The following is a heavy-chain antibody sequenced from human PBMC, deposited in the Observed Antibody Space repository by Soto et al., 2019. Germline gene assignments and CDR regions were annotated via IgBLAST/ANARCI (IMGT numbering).Heavy chain of an antibody. D-gene: IGHD2-8*01. Sequence: ASVKVSCKASGYTFTSYYMHWVRQAPGQGLEWMGIINPSGGSTNYAQKFQGRVTMTTDTSTETANMELSSLTSDDTAVYYCARGWGKYFGVNDYWGQGTLVTVSS. V-gene: IGHV1-46*01. CDR1: GYTFTSYY. J-gene: IGHJ4*02. CDR3: ARGWGKYFGVNDY. CDR2: INPSGGST.